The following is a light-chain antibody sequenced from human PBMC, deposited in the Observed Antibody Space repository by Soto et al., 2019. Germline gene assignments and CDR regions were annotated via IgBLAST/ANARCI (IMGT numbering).Light chain of an antibody. CDR3: SSYTAGRTCV. J-gene: IGLJ2*01. V-gene: IGLV2-11*01. CDR2: HVG. Sequence: QSALTQPRSVSGSPGQSVTISCSGTSSVDGGYDYVSWDQQHAGKALRPIIYHVGQRLYGVPNRCSRSKSGITASLTISRLQADDEAEYSCSSYTAGRTCVFGGGTQVPAL. CDR1: SSVDGGYDY.